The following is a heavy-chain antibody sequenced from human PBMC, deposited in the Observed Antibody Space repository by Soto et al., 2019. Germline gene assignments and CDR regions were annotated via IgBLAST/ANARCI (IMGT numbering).Heavy chain of an antibody. V-gene: IGHV5-51*01. CDR2: IYPGDSDT. Sequence: ESLKISCQGSGYSFTSYWIGWVRQTPGKGLEWMGMIYPGDSDTRYSPSFQGQVTISADKSISAAFLQWSSLKASDTAMYYCVRSFDSSGWYDYWGQGTLVTVSS. CDR3: VRSFDSSGWYDY. CDR1: GYSFTSYW. D-gene: IGHD6-19*01. J-gene: IGHJ4*02.